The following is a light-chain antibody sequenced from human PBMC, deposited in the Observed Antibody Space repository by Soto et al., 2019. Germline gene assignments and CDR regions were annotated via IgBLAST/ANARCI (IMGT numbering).Light chain of an antibody. V-gene: IGKV3-20*01. CDR1: QTVLSSY. CDR3: QQYGNPPQT. CDR2: CAS. J-gene: IGKJ1*01. Sequence: EIVLTQSPGTLSLSPGEAVTLSCRASQTVLSSYVAWYQQKPGQPPRLLIYCASTRAPGIPDRFSGSGSGTDFTLTISRLEPEDFGVFYCQQYGNPPQTFGQGT.